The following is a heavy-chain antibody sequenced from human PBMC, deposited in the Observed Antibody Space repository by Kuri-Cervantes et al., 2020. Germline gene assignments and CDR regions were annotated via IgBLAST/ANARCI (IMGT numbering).Heavy chain of an antibody. V-gene: IGHV3-30-3*01. J-gene: IGHJ4*02. CDR3: ARDPFDWLDYFDY. Sequence: GGSLRLSCAASGFTFSSYAMHWVRQAPGKGLEWVAVISYDGSNKYYADSVKGRFTISRDNSKNTLYLQMNSLRAEGTAVYYCARDPFDWLDYFDYWGQGTLVTVSS. CDR2: ISYDGSNK. CDR1: GFTFSSYA. D-gene: IGHD3-9*01.